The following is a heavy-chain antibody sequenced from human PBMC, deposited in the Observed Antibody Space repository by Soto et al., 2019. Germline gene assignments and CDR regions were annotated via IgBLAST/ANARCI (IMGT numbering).Heavy chain of an antibody. V-gene: IGHV6-1*01. CDR2: TYYRSKWYN. J-gene: IGHJ5*02. CDR1: GDSVSSNSAA. Sequence: SQTLSLTCAISGDSVSSNSAAWNCIRQSPSRGLEWLGRTYYRSKWYNDYAVSVKSRITINPDTSKNQFSLQLNSVTPEDTAVYYCARGNRRVTIFGVVPNWFDPWGQGTLVTVSS. D-gene: IGHD3-3*01. CDR3: ARGNRRVTIFGVVPNWFDP.